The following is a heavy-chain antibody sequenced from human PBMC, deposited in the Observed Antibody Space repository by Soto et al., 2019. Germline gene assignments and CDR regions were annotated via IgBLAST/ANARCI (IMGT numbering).Heavy chain of an antibody. J-gene: IGHJ4*02. CDR3: ARDRGRSSWYYALNDY. V-gene: IGHV1-18*01. CDR2: ISAYNGNT. CDR1: GYTFTSYG. D-gene: IGHD6-13*01. Sequence: QVQLVQSGAEVKKPGASVKVSCKASGYTFTSYGISWVRQAPGQGLEWMGWISAYNGNTNYAQKLQGRGTMTTDTSTSTAYMELRSLRSADTAVYYCARDRGRSSWYYALNDYWGQGTLVTVSS.